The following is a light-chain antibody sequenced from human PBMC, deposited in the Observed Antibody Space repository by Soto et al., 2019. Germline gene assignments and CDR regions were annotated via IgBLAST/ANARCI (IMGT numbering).Light chain of an antibody. Sequence: DIQMTQSPSTLSASVGDRVTITCRASQSISAWLAWYQQKPGKAPNLLIYDVSTLDSGVPSRFSGSGSGTEFTLTISSLHPDDFAIYYCQQYNSQSWTFGQGTKVDIK. CDR3: QQYNSQSWT. J-gene: IGKJ1*01. V-gene: IGKV1-5*01. CDR2: DVS. CDR1: QSISAW.